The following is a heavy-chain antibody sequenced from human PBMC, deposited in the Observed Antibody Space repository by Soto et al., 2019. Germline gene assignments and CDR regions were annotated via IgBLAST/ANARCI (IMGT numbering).Heavy chain of an antibody. CDR2: IIPIFGTA. D-gene: IGHD2-2*01. J-gene: IGHJ6*02. Sequence: VASVKISCKASGATFSSYAISWVRQAPGQGLEWMGGIIPIFGTANYAQKFQGRVTITADESTSTAYMELSSLRSEDTAVYYCARDPRVVVRAANSPHYYYYGMDVWGQGTTVTVSS. CDR3: ARDPRVVVRAANSPHYYYYGMDV. CDR1: GATFSSYA. V-gene: IGHV1-69*13.